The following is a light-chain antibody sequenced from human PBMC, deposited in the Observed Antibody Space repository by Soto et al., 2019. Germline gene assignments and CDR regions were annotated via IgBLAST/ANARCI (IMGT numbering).Light chain of an antibody. CDR2: DVS. V-gene: IGLV2-11*01. Sequence: QSALTQPRSVSVSPGQSVTISCTGTSSDVGGYNYVSWYQQHPGKAPKLMIYDVSKRPSGVPDRFSGSKSGNTASLTISGLQAEDEADYYCCSYAGSYTFYVFGTGTKATVL. CDR1: SSDVGGYNY. J-gene: IGLJ1*01. CDR3: CSYAGSYTFYV.